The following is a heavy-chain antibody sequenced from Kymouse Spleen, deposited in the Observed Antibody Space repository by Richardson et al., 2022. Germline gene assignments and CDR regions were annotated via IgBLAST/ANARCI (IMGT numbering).Heavy chain of an antibody. V-gene: IGHV3-15*01. CDR1: GFTFSNAW. J-gene: IGHJ6*02. D-gene: IGHD1-7*01. CDR3: TTGWNYGYYYYGMDV. CDR2: IKSKTDGGTT. Sequence: EVQLVESGGGLVKPGGSLRLSCAASGFTFSNAWMSWVRQAPGKGLEWVGRIKSKTDGGTTDYAAPVKGRFTISRDDSKNTLYLQMNSLKTEDTAVYYCTTGWNYGYYYYGMDVWGQGTTVTVSS.